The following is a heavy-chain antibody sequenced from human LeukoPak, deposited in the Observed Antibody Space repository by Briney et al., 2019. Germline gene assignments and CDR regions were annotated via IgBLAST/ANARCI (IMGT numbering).Heavy chain of an antibody. D-gene: IGHD4-17*01. J-gene: IGHJ4*02. V-gene: IGHV3-53*01. CDR3: ARHDYGDYAFDY. Sequence: GGSLRLSCAASGFTVSSNYMSWVRQAPGKGLEWVSVIYSGGSTYYADSVKGRFTISRDNSKNTLYLQMNSLRAEDTALYYCARHDYGDYAFDYWGQGTLVTVSS. CDR2: IYSGGST. CDR1: GFTVSSNY.